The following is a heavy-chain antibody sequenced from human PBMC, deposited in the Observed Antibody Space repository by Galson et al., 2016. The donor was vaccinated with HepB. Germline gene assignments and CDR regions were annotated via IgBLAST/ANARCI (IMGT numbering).Heavy chain of an antibody. J-gene: IGHJ2*01. V-gene: IGHV3-13*04. CDR3: ATSVYGDYRFDDWYFDL. CDR1: GFTFSSYD. CDR2: IVTAGDT. D-gene: IGHD4-17*01. Sequence: SLRLSCAASGFTFSSYDMHWVRQATGNGLEWVSGIVTAGDTYYPRSVKGRFTISREDAKNSLYLQMNSLRAGDTAVYYCATSVYGDYRFDDWYFDLWGRGTLVTVSS.